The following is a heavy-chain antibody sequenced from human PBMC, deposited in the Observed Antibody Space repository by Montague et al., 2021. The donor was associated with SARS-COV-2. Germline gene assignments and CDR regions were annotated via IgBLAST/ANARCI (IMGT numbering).Heavy chain of an antibody. D-gene: IGHD2-2*02. CDR3: ARLGDGIVPSPILGLGPYYSFYYMEV. Sequence: SETLSLTCAVSGGSFSRYYWSWIRQPPGKGLEWIGEISQGGNTKYNPSLQSRVSISLDTSRNQFSLKVSSVTAADTAIYYCARLGDGIVPSPILGLGPYYSFYYMEVWGKGATVTVSS. J-gene: IGHJ6*03. CDR2: ISQGGNT. CDR1: GGSFSRYY. V-gene: IGHV4-34*01.